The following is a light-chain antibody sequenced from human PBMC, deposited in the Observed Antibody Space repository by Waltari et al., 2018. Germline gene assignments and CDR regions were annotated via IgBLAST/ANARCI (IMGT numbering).Light chain of an antibody. J-gene: IGLJ7*01. CDR3: QVYDSSVVV. CDR2: YYSASDK. CDR1: SDLSVGSKN. V-gene: IGLV5-37*01. Sequence: QPVLTQPPSLSASPGASARLPCTLSSDLSVGSKNMYWYQQKPGSAPRLFLYYYSASDKQLGPGVPNRVAGANETLSNAAFLVISGLQPEDGADYYCQVYDSSVVVFGGGTRLTV.